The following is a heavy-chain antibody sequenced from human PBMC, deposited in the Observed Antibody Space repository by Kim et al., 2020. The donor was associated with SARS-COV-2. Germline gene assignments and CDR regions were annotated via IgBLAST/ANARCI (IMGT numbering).Heavy chain of an antibody. V-gene: IGHV1-58*01. Sequence: SVKVSCKASGFTFTSSAVQWVRQARGQRLEWIGWIVVGSGNTNYAQKFQERVTITRDMSTSTAYMELSSLRSEDRAVYYCAADPLGLLSYYCYAMDVWGQGTTVSFSS. CDR3: AADPLGLLSYYCYAMDV. CDR1: GFTFTSSA. CDR2: IVVGSGNT. J-gene: IGHJ6*02. D-gene: IGHD2-21*02.